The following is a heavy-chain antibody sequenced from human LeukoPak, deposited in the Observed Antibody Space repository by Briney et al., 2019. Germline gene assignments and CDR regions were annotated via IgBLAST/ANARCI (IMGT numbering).Heavy chain of an antibody. V-gene: IGHV3-33*08. D-gene: IGHD2-8*02. CDR1: GGSISSGGYY. CDR2: IWYDGSNK. J-gene: IGHJ6*02. CDR3: ARDSGTGYYYYGMDV. Sequence: LSLTCTVSGGSISSGGYYWSWVRQAPGKGLEWVAVIWYDGSNKYYADSVKGRFTISRDNSKNTLYLQMNSLRAEDTAVYYSARDSGTGYYYYGMDVWGQGTTVTVSS.